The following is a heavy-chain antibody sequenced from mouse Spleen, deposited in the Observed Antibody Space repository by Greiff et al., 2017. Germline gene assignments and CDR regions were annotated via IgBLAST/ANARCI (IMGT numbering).Heavy chain of an antibody. CDR2: INPSTGGT. CDR3: ARNYVAAFDV. J-gene: IGHJ1*01. CDR1: GYSFTGYY. V-gene: IGHV1-42*01. Sequence: VQLQQSGPELVKPGASVKISCKASGYSFTGYYMNWVKQSPEKSLEWIGEINPSTGGTTYNQKFKAKATLTVDKSSSTAYMQLKSLTSEDSAVYYCARNYVAAFDVWGAGTTVTVSS. D-gene: IGHD1-1*01.